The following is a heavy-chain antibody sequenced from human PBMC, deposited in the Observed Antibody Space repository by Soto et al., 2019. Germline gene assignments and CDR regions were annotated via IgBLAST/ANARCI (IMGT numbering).Heavy chain of an antibody. CDR3: AKAKIDYNLDNRPPFDY. D-gene: IGHD3-10*01. CDR1: GFTLRNYA. V-gene: IGHV3-23*01. J-gene: IGHJ4*02. Sequence: GGTLRLFCEASGFTLRNYAMTWVRQAPGKGLEWVSLISANDVGTYYAESVKTRFTISTDQSRNTVYLQMDSLRADDTAIYYCAKAKIDYNLDNRPPFDYWGQGTLVTVSS. CDR2: ISANDVGT.